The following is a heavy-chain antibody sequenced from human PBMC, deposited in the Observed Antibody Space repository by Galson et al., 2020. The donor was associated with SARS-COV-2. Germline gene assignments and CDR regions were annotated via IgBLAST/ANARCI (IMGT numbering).Heavy chain of an antibody. Sequence: TGGSLRLSCAASGFTFSTYWMSWVSQAPGKGLEWVANIKQDVSEKYYVDSVKGRFTISRDNAKNSLYLQMNSLRAEDTAVYYCARDSSGGFYGMDVWGQGTTVTVSS. J-gene: IGHJ6*02. V-gene: IGHV3-7*01. D-gene: IGHD6-25*01. CDR2: IKQDVSEK. CDR3: ARDSSGGFYGMDV. CDR1: GFTFSTYW.